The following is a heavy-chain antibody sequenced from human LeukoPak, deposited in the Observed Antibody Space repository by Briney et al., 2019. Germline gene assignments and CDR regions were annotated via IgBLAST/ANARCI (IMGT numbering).Heavy chain of an antibody. CDR1: GFSFSSYW. CDR2: IKQDGSEK. V-gene: IGHV3-7*01. CDR3: ARDRIPGYCTSGSCTTDY. Sequence: GGSLRLSCAASGFSFSSYWTSWVRQAPGKGLEWVAHIKQDGSEKYYVDSVKGRFTISRDNAKNSLYLQMNSLRAEDTAVYYCARDRIPGYCTSGSCTTDYWGQGTLVTVS. J-gene: IGHJ4*02. D-gene: IGHD2-15*01.